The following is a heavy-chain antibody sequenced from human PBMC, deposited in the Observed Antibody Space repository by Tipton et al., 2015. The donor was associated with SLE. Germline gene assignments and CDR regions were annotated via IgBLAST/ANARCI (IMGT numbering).Heavy chain of an antibody. CDR3: ARVGDYYYGSGDYFDY. V-gene: IGHV4-39*07. CDR1: GGSISSSSYY. Sequence: GLVKPSETLSLTCTVSGGSISSSSYYWGWIRQPPGKGLEWIGSIYYSGSTYYNPSLKSRVTISVDTSKNQFSLKLSSVTAADTAVYYCARVGDYYYGSGDYFDYWGQGTLVTVSS. CDR2: IYYSGST. J-gene: IGHJ4*02. D-gene: IGHD3-10*01.